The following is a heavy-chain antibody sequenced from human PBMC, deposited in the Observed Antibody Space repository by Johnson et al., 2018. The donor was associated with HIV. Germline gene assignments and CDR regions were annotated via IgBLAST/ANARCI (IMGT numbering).Heavy chain of an antibody. Sequence: QVPLVEPGGGVVQPGRSLRVSCGTSGFNSSSYDMHWARQAPGKGLEWVAVISYDGTNKYYADSETGRFTISRDTSKNTFYLQMNSLRAEDTAVYYCAKDLRSGNRGEAFDIWGQGTMVTVSS. D-gene: IGHD1-26*01. V-gene: IGHV3-30*18. J-gene: IGHJ3*02. CDR1: GFNSSSYD. CDR3: AKDLRSGNRGEAFDI. CDR2: ISYDGTNK.